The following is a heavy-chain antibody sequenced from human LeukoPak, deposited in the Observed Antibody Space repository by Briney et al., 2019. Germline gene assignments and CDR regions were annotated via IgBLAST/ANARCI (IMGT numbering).Heavy chain of an antibody. CDR2: IYYSGSI. V-gene: IGHV4-59*01. J-gene: IGHJ3*02. CDR1: GGSISSYY. CDR3: AGRLWRRDGYNLSAFDI. D-gene: IGHD5-24*01. Sequence: PSETLSLTCTVSGGSISSYYWNRIRQPPGKGLEWIGYIYYSGSINYNPSLKSRVTISVDTSKNQFSLKLSSVTAADTAVYYCAGRLWRRDGYNLSAFDIWGQGTMVTVSS.